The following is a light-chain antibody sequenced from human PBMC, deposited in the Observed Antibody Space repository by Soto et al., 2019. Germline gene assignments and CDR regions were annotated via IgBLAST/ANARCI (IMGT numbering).Light chain of an antibody. V-gene: IGKV1-5*01. CDR2: DPS. Sequence: DIQMTQSPSTLSASVGDRVTITCRASQSVGYWLAWYQQKPGKAPTFLVYDPSNLHSGVPARFSGSGSGSEFTLTIRSLQPDDFGTYYCQQYYSSWTFGQGTKVEIK. CDR1: QSVGYW. CDR3: QQYYSSWT. J-gene: IGKJ1*01.